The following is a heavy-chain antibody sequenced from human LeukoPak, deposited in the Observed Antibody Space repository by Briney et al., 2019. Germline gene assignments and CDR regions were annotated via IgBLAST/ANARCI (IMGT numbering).Heavy chain of an antibody. D-gene: IGHD2-2*01. CDR1: GYIFTDYY. Sequence: ASVKVSCKASGYIFTDYYMHWLRQAPGHGLEWMGWMNPNSGGANYAQKFQGRVTMSRDTSISTAYMELSSLISDDTAVYYCATAGTEEPAATGWFDPWGQGTLFTVSS. CDR2: MNPNSGGA. J-gene: IGHJ5*02. CDR3: ATAGTEEPAATGWFDP. V-gene: IGHV1-2*02.